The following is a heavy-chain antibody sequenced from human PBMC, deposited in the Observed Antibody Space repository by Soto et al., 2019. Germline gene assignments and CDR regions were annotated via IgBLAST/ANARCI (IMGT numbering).Heavy chain of an antibody. CDR2: IYYSGST. J-gene: IGHJ5*02. V-gene: IGHV4-59*02. D-gene: IGHD3-22*01. CDR3: ARDSHYYDSSGQMDNWFDP. CDR1: GGSVSSYY. Sequence: SETLSLTCTFFGGSVSSYYWSLIRQSPGKGLEWIGYIYYSGSTYYNPSLKSRVTISVDTSKNQFSLKLSSVTAADTAVYYCARDSHYYDSSGQMDNWFDPWGQGTLVTVSS.